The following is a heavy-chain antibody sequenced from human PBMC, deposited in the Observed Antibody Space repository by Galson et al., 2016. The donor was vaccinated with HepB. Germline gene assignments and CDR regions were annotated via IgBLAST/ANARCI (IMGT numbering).Heavy chain of an antibody. Sequence: SLRLSCAASGFSFNTHWMSWVRQTPGKGLEWVANIKQDGSEKYYVDSTRGRFTISRDNAKNSLYLQMNSLRADDTAVYYCVSQVYGEFGTWGQGTLVTVSS. V-gene: IGHV3-7*01. J-gene: IGHJ5*02. CDR3: VSQVYGEFGT. CDR1: GFSFNTHW. D-gene: IGHD4-17*01. CDR2: IKQDGSEK.